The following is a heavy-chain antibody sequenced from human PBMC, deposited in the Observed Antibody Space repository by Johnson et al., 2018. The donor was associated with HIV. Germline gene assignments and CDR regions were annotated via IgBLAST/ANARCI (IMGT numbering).Heavy chain of an antibody. CDR2: IWYDGSNK. CDR3: AKDIAAAGNDAFDI. D-gene: IGHD6-13*01. J-gene: IGHJ3*02. CDR1: GFTFSSYG. Sequence: QVQLVESGGGVVQPGRSLRLSCAASGFTFSSYGMHWVRQAPGKGLEWVAVIWYDGSNKYYADSVTGRFTISRDNSKNTLYLQMNSLRAEDTAVYYCAKDIAAAGNDAFDIWGQGTMVTVSS. V-gene: IGHV3-33*06.